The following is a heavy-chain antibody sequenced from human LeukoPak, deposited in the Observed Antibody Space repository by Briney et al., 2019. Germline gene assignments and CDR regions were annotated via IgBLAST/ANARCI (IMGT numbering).Heavy chain of an antibody. V-gene: IGHV3-30*04. D-gene: IGHD1-26*01. CDR3: ARASGSYPVECDY. CDR1: GFTFSSYA. Sequence: PGGSLRLSCAASGFTFSSYAMHWVRQAPGKGLEWVALIPYDGSNKYYADSVKGRFTVSRDNSKNTLYLQMNSLRAEDTAVYYCARASGSYPVECDYWGQGTLVTVSS. CDR2: IPYDGSNK. J-gene: IGHJ4*02.